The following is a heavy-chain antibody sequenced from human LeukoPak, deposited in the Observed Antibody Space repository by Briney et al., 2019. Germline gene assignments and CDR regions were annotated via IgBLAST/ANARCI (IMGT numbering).Heavy chain of an antibody. CDR1: GFTFSNYP. Sequence: QAGGSLRLSCAATGFTFSNYPMAWVRQAPGKGLEWVSVLSGSGVSAYYAGFVKGRFTVSRDNSKNMLYLQMNSLRAEDTALYYCARRAATTGIIDYWGQGTLVTVSS. CDR2: LSGSGVSA. CDR3: ARRAATTGIIDY. V-gene: IGHV3-23*01. J-gene: IGHJ4*02. D-gene: IGHD5-12*01.